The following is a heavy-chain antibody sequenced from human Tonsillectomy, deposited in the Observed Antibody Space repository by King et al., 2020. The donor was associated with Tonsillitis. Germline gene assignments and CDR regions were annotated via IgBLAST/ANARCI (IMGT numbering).Heavy chain of an antibody. CDR1: GFSFTYAW. V-gene: IGHV3-15*01. CDR3: TTDPDPRIENYYDTSGYFPFAY. J-gene: IGHJ4*02. Sequence: VQLVESGGGLVKPGGSLRLSCAASGFSFTYAWMTWVRQAPGKGLEWVGRIKSKTHGGTTDYAAPVKGRFTISRDDSKNTLYLQMNSLKTEDTAVYYCTTDPDPRIENYYDTSGYFPFAYGGQGTLVTVSS. CDR2: IKSKTHGGTT. D-gene: IGHD3-22*01.